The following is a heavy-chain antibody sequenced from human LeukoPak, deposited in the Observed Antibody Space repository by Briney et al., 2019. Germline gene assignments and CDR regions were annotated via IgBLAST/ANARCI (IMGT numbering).Heavy chain of an antibody. J-gene: IGHJ6*02. CDR2: ISSSSSTI. Sequence: PGGSLRLSCAASGFTFSSYSMNWVRQAPGKGLEWVSYISSSSSTIYYADSVKGRFTISRDNAKNTLYLQMNSLRAEDTAVYYCARGRYYGMDVWGQGTTVTVSS. CDR1: GFTFSSYS. CDR3: ARGRYYGMDV. V-gene: IGHV3-48*04.